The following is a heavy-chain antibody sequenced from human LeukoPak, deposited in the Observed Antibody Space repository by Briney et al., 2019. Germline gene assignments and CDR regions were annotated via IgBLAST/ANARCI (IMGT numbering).Heavy chain of an antibody. Sequence: PGGSLRLSCAASGFTFSSYAMSWVRQAPGKGLEWVSAISGSGGSTYYADSVKGRFTISRDNSKNTLYLQMNSLRAEDTAVYYCAKADCSSTSCLNYYYYGMDVWGQGTTVTVSS. J-gene: IGHJ6*02. CDR2: ISGSGGST. CDR3: AKADCSSTSCLNYYYYGMDV. V-gene: IGHV3-23*01. CDR1: GFTFSSYA. D-gene: IGHD2-2*01.